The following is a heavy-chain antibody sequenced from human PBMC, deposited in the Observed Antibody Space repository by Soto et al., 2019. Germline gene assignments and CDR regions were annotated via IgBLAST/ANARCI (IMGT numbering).Heavy chain of an antibody. CDR3: AKAPPYSSSWYGTLDY. V-gene: IGHV3-23*01. Sequence: PGGSLRLSCAASGLTFSSYAMSWVRQAPGKGLEWVSAISGSGGSTYYADSVKGRFTISRDNSKNTLYLQVNSLRAEDTAVYYCAKAPPYSSSWYGTLDYWGQGTLVTVSS. D-gene: IGHD6-13*01. CDR1: GLTFSSYA. CDR2: ISGSGGST. J-gene: IGHJ4*02.